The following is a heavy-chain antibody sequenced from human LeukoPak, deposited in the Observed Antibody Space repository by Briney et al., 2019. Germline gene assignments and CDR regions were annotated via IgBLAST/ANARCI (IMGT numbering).Heavy chain of an antibody. V-gene: IGHV3-7*01. CDR2: IKQDGSEK. D-gene: IGHD2-2*01. Sequence: GGSLRLSCAASGFTFSSYWMSWVRQAPGKGLEWVANIKQDGSEKYYVDSVKGRFTISRDNAKNSLYLQMNSLRAEDTAVYYCARGEEYCSSTSCSMGYFDYWGQGTLVTVSS. J-gene: IGHJ4*02. CDR3: ARGEEYCSSTSCSMGYFDY. CDR1: GFTFSSYW.